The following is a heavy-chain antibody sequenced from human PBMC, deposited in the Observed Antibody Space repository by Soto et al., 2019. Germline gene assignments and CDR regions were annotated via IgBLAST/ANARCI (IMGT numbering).Heavy chain of an antibody. CDR1: GYSFTGYY. D-gene: IGHD6-13*01. CDR3: ARVWRGSSSSWYTHLGY. V-gene: IGHV1-2*02. Sequence: QVHLVQSGAEVKKPGASVKVSCKASGYSFTGYYIHWVRQARGHGLEWMGWINPHSDGTNYAQKFQGRVTMTRDTSIMTAYIELKSLRSDDTAVYYCARVWRGSSSSWYTHLGYWGQGTLVTVSS. J-gene: IGHJ4*02. CDR2: INPHSDGT.